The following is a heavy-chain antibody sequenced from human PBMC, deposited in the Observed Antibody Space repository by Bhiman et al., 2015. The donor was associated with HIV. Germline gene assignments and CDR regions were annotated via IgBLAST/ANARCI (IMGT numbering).Heavy chain of an antibody. D-gene: IGHD6-19*01. CDR3: ANSLPVAATPFDY. J-gene: IGHJ4*02. CDR2: ISGNSNYI. V-gene: IGHV3-21*01. Sequence: EVQLVESGGGLVKPGGSLRLSCAASGFTFTTYNMNWVRQAPGKGLEWVSSISGNSNYIYYADSVKGRFTISRDNAKNSLYLQMNSLRAEDTAVYYCANSLPVAATPFDYWGQGTLVTVSS. CDR1: GFTFTTYN.